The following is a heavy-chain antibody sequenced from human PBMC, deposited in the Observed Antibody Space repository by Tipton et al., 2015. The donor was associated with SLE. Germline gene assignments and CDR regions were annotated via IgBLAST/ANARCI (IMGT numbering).Heavy chain of an antibody. D-gene: IGHD3-3*02. Sequence: TLSLTCDVSGVSITGTSYYWGWIRQPPGEGLEWIGYIYHSGSTYYNPSLKSRVTMSIDRSKNQFSLRLTSVTAADTAVYYCARHFPRPVNDQYCFDYWGQGTLVTVSS. CDR2: IYHSGST. CDR3: ARHFPRPVNDQYCFDY. V-gene: IGHV4-30-2*01. CDR1: GVSITGTSYY. J-gene: IGHJ4*02.